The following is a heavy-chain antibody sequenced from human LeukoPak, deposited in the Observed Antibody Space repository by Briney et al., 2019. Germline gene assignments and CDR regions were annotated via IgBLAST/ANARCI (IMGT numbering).Heavy chain of an antibody. CDR2: INKNGGT. Sequence: SETLSLTCTVSSDSISSGGYYWSWIRQPAGKGLEFIGYINKNGGTYYNPPLKSRVSISIDTSKNQFSLKLTSVTAADTAVYFCAREHKSYGDYPYYFDSWGQGTLVTVSS. CDR3: AREHKSYGDYPYYFDS. V-gene: IGHV4-30-4*01. CDR1: SDSISSGGYY. J-gene: IGHJ4*02. D-gene: IGHD4-17*01.